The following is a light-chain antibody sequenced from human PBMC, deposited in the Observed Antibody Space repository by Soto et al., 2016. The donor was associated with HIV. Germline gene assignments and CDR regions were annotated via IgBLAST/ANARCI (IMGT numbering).Light chain of an antibody. J-gene: IGKJ2*01. Sequence: DIQLTQSPSSLSASVGDRVTITCRASQSISGYLNWYQQKPGKAPKLLIYAASHLESGVPSRFSGSGSGTDFTVTISSLQPEDFATYYCQQSYSTPYTFGQGTQAGDQ. V-gene: IGKV1-39*01. CDR2: AAS. CDR1: QSISGY. CDR3: QQSYSTPYT.